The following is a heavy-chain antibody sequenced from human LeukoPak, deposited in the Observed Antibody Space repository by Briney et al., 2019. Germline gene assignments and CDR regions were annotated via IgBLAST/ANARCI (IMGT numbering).Heavy chain of an antibody. CDR1: GASINSHY. CDR3: ARALNPLPGTYYFDY. CDR2: IYISGST. V-gene: IGHV4-4*07. Sequence: PSETLSLTCTVSGASINSHYWSWIRQPAGKGLEWNGRIYISGSTNYNSSLQSRVTMSVDTSKNQFSLKLTSVTAADTAVYYCARALNPLPGTYYFDYWGQGTLVTVSS. J-gene: IGHJ4*02.